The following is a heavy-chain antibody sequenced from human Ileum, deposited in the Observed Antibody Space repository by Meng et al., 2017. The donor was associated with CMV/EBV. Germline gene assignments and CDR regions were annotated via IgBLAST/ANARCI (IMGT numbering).Heavy chain of an antibody. J-gene: IGHJ6*02. Sequence: SDTLSLTCTVYGGSFTNYYRTWIRQPPGKELEWLGEINHIGTTNYIPSLKSRVTISLDTSKNEFSLNLSSVTAADTAVYYCARAWAAAGTYGMDVWGQGTTVTVSS. V-gene: IGHV4-34*01. D-gene: IGHD6-13*01. CDR2: INHIGTT. CDR3: ARAWAAAGTYGMDV. CDR1: GGSFTNYY.